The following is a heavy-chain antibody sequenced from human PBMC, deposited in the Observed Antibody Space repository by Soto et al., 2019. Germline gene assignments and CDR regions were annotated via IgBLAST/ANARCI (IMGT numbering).Heavy chain of an antibody. V-gene: IGHV6-1*01. CDR3: ARAGGYSYGSNWFEP. D-gene: IGHD5-18*01. J-gene: IGHJ5*02. CDR1: GDSVSSNSAA. CDR2: PYYRSKWYK. Sequence: SQTLSLTCAISGDSVSSNSAAWNWIRQSPSRGLEWLGRPYYRSKWYKDYAVSVNSRITINADTSKNQVSLQLNSVTPEDTAVYYCARAGGYSYGSNWFEPWGQGTLVTVSS.